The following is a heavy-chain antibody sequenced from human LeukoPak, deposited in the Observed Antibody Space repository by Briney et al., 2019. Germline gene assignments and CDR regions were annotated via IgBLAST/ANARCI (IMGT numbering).Heavy chain of an antibody. CDR3: ARDLLDFWSAPTYLDY. V-gene: IGHV3-11*01. Sequence: GGSLRLSCAASGFTFSDYYMSWIRQAPGKGLEWVSYISSSSSTIYYADSVKGRFTISRDNAKNSLYLQMNSLRAEDTAVYYCARDLLDFWSAPTYLDYWGQGTLVTVSS. CDR1: GFTFSDYY. CDR2: ISSSSSTI. J-gene: IGHJ4*02. D-gene: IGHD3-3*01.